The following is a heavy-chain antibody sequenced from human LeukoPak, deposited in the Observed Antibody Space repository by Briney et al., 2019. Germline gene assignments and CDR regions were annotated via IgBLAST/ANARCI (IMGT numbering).Heavy chain of an antibody. V-gene: IGHV3-30*04. Sequence: SGRSLRLSCAASGFTFSSYAMHWVRQAPGKGLEWVAVISYDGSNKYYADSVKGRFTISRDNSKNTLYLQMNSLRAEDTAVYYCARGDYYDSSGYLDYWGQGTLVTVSS. J-gene: IGHJ4*02. CDR1: GFTFSSYA. CDR3: ARGDYYDSSGYLDY. CDR2: ISYDGSNK. D-gene: IGHD3-22*01.